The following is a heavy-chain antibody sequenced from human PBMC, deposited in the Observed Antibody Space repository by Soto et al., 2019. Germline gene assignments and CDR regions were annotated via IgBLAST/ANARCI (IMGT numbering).Heavy chain of an antibody. V-gene: IGHV3-74*01. CDR1: GLTFTGNW. Sequence: GGSMRLSCAASGLTFTGNWMHWVRKGPGKGLVWVARINRDGTATTYADSVTGRFTISRDNSKNTLYLQMNSLGAEDTAVYYCATVGTGSYNWFDPWGQGTMVTVSS. CDR2: INRDGTAT. J-gene: IGHJ5*02. CDR3: ATVGTGSYNWFDP. D-gene: IGHD1-26*01.